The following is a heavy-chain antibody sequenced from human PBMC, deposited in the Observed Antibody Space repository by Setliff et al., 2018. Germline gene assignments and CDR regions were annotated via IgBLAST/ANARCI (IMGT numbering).Heavy chain of an antibody. V-gene: IGHV3-30*04. D-gene: IGHD3-22*01. CDR1: GFTFSSYA. CDR3: ARDYYDSSGYYDYFDY. J-gene: IGHJ4*02. CDR2: ISYDGSNK. Sequence: PGGSLRLSCAASGFTFSSYAMHWVRQAPGKGLEWVAVISYDGSNKYYADSVKGRFTISRDNSKNTLYLQMNSLRAEDTAVYYCARDYYDSSGYYDYFDYWGQGTLVTVSS.